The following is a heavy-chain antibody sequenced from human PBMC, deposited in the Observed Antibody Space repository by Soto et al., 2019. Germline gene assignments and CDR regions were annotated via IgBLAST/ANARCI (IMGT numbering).Heavy chain of an antibody. CDR3: VSFPPPDYYDSSGYYPHFDY. Sequence: QVQLVQSGAEVKKPGASVKVSCKASGYTFTSSAMHWVRQAPGQRLEWMGWINAGNGNTKYSQKFQGRVTITRDTSAGTAYMELSSLRSEDTAVYYCVSFPPPDYYDSSGYYPHFDYWGQGALVTVSS. D-gene: IGHD3-22*01. CDR2: INAGNGNT. V-gene: IGHV1-3*01. CDR1: GYTFTSSA. J-gene: IGHJ4*02.